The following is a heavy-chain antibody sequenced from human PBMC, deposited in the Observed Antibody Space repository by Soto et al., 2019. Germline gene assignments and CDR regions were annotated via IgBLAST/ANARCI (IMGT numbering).Heavy chain of an antibody. Sequence: QLQLQESGPGLVKPSETLSLTCTVSGGSISSSSYYWGWIRQPPGKGLEWIGSIYYSGSTYYNPSLKIRVTISVDTSQNQSSLKLSSVTAADTAVYYCARERQQLNPPTRGEEEDYWGQGTLVTVSS. CDR1: GGSISSSSYY. CDR3: ARERQQLNPPTRGEEEDY. V-gene: IGHV4-39*01. CDR2: IYYSGST. J-gene: IGHJ4*02. D-gene: IGHD6-13*01.